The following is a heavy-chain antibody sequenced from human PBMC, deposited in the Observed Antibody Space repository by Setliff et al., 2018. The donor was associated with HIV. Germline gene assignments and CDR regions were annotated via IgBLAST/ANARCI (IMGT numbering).Heavy chain of an antibody. J-gene: IGHJ4*02. CDR2: LKAGKGDT. V-gene: IGHV1-3*03. D-gene: IGHD2-8*02. CDR3: ARGALLAVFDFDH. Sequence: ASVKVSCKASGYTFTTYSMHWVRQDPGQSLEWMGWLKAGKGDTKFSQEFQDRITINWDTSASTAYFELSSLMSEDTDVYYCARGALLAVFDFDHWVQGTMVTVSS. CDR1: GYTFTTYS.